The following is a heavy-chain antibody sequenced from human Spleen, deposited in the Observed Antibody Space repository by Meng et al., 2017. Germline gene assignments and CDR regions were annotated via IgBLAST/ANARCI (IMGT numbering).Heavy chain of an antibody. CDR3: ARKAGNCISTTCYSLDY. CDR2: INPNSGGT. D-gene: IGHD2-2*01. J-gene: IGHJ4*02. V-gene: IGHV1-2*06. CDR1: GYNFPDYW. Sequence: ASVKVSCKPSGYNFPDYWLHWVRRAPGQGLEWMGRINPNSGGTNYAQKFQGRVSMTRDTSISTAYMELSRLTSEDTAVYYCARKAGNCISTTCYSLDYWGQGTLVTVSS.